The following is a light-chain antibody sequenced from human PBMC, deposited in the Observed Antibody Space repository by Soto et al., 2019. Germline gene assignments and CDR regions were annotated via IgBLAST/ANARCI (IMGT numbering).Light chain of an antibody. CDR2: EVS. V-gene: IGLV2-8*01. Sequence: ALTQPPSASGSPGQSVTISCTGTSSDVGGYNYVSWYQQHPGKAPKLMIYEVSERPSGVPDRFSGSKSSNTASLTVSGLQAEDEADYYCSSYAGSNNFVFGTGTKV. J-gene: IGLJ1*01. CDR3: SSYAGSNNFV. CDR1: SSDVGGYNY.